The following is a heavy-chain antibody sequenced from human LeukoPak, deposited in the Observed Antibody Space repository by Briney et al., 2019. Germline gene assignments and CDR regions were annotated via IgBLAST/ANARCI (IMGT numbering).Heavy chain of an antibody. Sequence: GGSLRLSCAASGFTFSTFAMSWVRQAPGKGLEWVSAISGSGGSTYYADSVKGRFTISRDNSKNTVYLQMNSLRAEDTAVYYCAKGKSSRGDGYLDDYWGQGSLVTVSS. D-gene: IGHD5-24*01. J-gene: IGHJ4*02. CDR2: ISGSGGST. V-gene: IGHV3-23*01. CDR1: GFTFSTFA. CDR3: AKGKSSRGDGYLDDY.